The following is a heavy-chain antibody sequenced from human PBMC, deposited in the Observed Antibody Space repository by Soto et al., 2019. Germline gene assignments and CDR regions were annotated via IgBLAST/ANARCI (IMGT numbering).Heavy chain of an antibody. Sequence: QVQLVQSGAEVKKPGASVKVSCKASGYTFNSYGISWVRQAPGQGLEWMGWINPYNGNTKYAQKVQGRVTMTTDTSTSTAYMELRSLRSDETAVYYCARDPALGGPFDYWGQGTLVTVSS. D-gene: IGHD3-16*01. V-gene: IGHV1-18*01. CDR3: ARDPALGGPFDY. CDR2: INPYNGNT. J-gene: IGHJ4*02. CDR1: GYTFNSYG.